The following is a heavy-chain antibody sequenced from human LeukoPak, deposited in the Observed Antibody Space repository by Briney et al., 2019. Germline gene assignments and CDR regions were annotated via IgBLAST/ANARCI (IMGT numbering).Heavy chain of an antibody. CDR1: GFTFSGSA. CDR2: IRSKANSYAT. Sequence: GGSLRLSCAASGFTFSGSAMHWVRQASGKGLEWVGRIRSKANSYATAYAASVKGRFTISRDDSKNTAYLQMNSLKTEDTAVYYCAKDYGLSSSSRNDYWGQGTLVTVSS. CDR3: AKDYGLSSSSRNDY. D-gene: IGHD3-16*01. V-gene: IGHV3-73*01. J-gene: IGHJ4*02.